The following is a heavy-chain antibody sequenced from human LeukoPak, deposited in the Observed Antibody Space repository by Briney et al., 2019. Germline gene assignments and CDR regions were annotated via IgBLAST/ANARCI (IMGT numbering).Heavy chain of an antibody. CDR3: VRGRHGYNYDF. Sequence: GESLKISCQGFGFSFTTYWIGWVRQMPGKGLEWMGLINPGNSDTRYSPSFQGQVTISADKSISTTYLQWSRLRASDTAMFYCVRGRHGYNYDFWGQGTLVTVSS. CDR1: GFSFTTYW. V-gene: IGHV5-51*01. J-gene: IGHJ4*02. D-gene: IGHD5-24*01. CDR2: INPGNSDT.